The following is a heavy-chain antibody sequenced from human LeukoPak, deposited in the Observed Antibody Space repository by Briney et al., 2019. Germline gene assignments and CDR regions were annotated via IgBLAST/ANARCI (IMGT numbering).Heavy chain of an antibody. V-gene: IGHV4-61*09. CDR2: IYTSGST. Sequence: PSETLSLTCTVSGGSISSSSYYWGWIRQPAGKGLEWLGHIYTSGSTNYNPSLKSRVTISVDTSKNQFSLKLSSVTAADTAVYYCARVEDFWKYAFDIWGQGTMVTVSS. D-gene: IGHD3-3*01. CDR1: GGSISSSSYY. J-gene: IGHJ3*02. CDR3: ARVEDFWKYAFDI.